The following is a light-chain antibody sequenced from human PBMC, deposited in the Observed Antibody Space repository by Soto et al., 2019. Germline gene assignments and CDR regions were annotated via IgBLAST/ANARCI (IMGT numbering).Light chain of an antibody. CDR2: GVS. CDR1: QSVPSTY. CDR3: EQYGHSPAFT. J-gene: IGKJ3*01. Sequence: EIVLTQSPGTLSLSPGERATLSCRASQSVPSTYLAWYQQRPGQAPRLLIYGVSTRAPGIPARFSGSGSGTDFTLSISRLEAEDFAVYFCEQYGHSPAFTFGPGTNVDF. V-gene: IGKV3-20*01.